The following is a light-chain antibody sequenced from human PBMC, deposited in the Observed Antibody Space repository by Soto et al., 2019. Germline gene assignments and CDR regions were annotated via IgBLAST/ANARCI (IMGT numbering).Light chain of an antibody. CDR3: QRYGSSPLYA. Sequence: EIVLTQSPGTLSLSPGERATFSCRASQSVNSDYLAWYQQRPGLAPRLLIYGTSNRATGIPDRFSGSGSGTDFPLTINTLEPEDFAVYYWQRYGSSPLYAFGQGTKLEIK. J-gene: IGKJ2*01. CDR2: GTS. CDR1: QSVNSDY. V-gene: IGKV3-20*01.